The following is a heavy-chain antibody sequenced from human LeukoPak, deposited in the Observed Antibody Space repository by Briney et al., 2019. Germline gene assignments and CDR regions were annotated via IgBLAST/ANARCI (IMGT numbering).Heavy chain of an antibody. Sequence: ASVKVSCKASGYTFTSYYMHWVRQAPGQGLEWMGIINPSGGSTGYAQKFQGRVTMTRDTSTSTVYMELSSLRSEDTAVYYCAREGPDRALRFLEWLSPDYWGQGTLVTVSS. J-gene: IGHJ4*02. D-gene: IGHD3-3*01. CDR2: INPSGGST. CDR1: GYTFTSYY. V-gene: IGHV1-46*01. CDR3: AREGPDRALRFLEWLSPDY.